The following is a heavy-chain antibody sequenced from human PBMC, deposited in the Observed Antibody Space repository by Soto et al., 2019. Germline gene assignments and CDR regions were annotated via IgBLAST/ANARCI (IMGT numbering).Heavy chain of an antibody. Sequence: EVQLVESGGGLVQPGGSLRLSCAASGFTFSSYNMNWVRQAPGKGLEWVSSMTESGRNIHYADSVEGRFTISRHNANNSLCLQMNSLTAEDTAVYYCARGRNPDYWGHGTIVTVSS. CDR2: MTESGRNI. CDR3: ARGRNPDY. D-gene: IGHD1-1*01. CDR1: GFTFSSYN. J-gene: IGHJ4*01. V-gene: IGHV3-48*01.